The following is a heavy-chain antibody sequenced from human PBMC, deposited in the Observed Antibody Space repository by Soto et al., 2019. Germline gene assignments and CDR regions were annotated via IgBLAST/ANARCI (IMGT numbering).Heavy chain of an antibody. J-gene: IGHJ4*02. Sequence: GGSLRLSCAASGFTFSDYYMSWIRQAPGKGLEWVSYISSSGSTIYYADSVKGRFTISRDNAKNSLYLQMNSLRAEDTAVYYCARVDLGTVVAATPAYWGQGTLVTVSS. CDR2: ISSSGSTI. D-gene: IGHD2-15*01. CDR1: GFTFSDYY. V-gene: IGHV3-11*01. CDR3: ARVDLGTVVAATPAY.